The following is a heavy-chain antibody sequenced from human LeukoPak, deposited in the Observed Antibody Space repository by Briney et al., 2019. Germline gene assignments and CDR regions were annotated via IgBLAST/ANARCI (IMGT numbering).Heavy chain of an antibody. CDR1: GGSMSRYY. J-gene: IGHJ3*01. V-gene: IGHV4-59*01. Sequence: ETLSLTRTHSGGSMSRYYGRWIGQPPGEAREWIGCMYYSGGTNSHPSLKTRVTISVDTSKNQFSLKLSSVTAADTAVYYCARGYFDHFDAFDLWGQGTMVTVSS. CDR3: ARGYFDHFDAFDL. D-gene: IGHD3-9*01. CDR2: MYYSGGT.